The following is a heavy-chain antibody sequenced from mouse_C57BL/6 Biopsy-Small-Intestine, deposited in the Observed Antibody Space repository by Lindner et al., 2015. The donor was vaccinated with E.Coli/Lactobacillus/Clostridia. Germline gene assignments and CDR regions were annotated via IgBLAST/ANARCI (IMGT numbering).Heavy chain of an antibody. Sequence: VQLQESGPELVKPGASVKISCKTSGYSFTGYYMNWVKQSPEKSLEWIGEINPSTGGTTYNQKFKGKATMTVDKSSSTAYMQLSSLTYEDSAVYYCAREGPYGSWSAYWGQGTLVTVSA. CDR2: INPSTGGT. J-gene: IGHJ3*01. D-gene: IGHD1-1*01. CDR1: GYSFTGYY. V-gene: IGHV1-42*01. CDR3: AREGPYGSWSAY.